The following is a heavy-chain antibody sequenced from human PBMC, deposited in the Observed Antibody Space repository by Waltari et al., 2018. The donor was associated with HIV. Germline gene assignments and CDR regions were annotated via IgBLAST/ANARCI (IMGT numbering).Heavy chain of an antibody. J-gene: IGHJ3*01. CDR2: INHSGTT. CDR3: VRGQAIVVPVAYIPRGAFDL. CDR1: GVTISGHY. V-gene: IGHV4-34*02. Sequence: QVHLQLWGAGELWPSETLSLTCAVYGVTISGHYRSWIRQSPGGALEWIWEINHSGTTSFNPSLESRVAISIDTSKNQFSLKMASMNDTDTAIYYCVRGQAIVVPVAYIPRGAFDLWGQGTRVTVSS. D-gene: IGHD3-22*01.